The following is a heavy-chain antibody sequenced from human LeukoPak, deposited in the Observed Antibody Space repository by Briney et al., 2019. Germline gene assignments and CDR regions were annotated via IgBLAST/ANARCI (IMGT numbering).Heavy chain of an antibody. V-gene: IGHV1-69*05. Sequence: SVKVSCKASGGTFSSYAISWVRQAPGQGLEWMGGIIPIFGTANYAQKLQGRVTMTTDTSTSTAYMELRSLRSDDTAVYYCARAGRYFDWLLSGRDYWGQGTLVTVSS. CDR1: GGTFSSYA. CDR3: ARAGRYFDWLLSGRDY. CDR2: IIPIFGTA. J-gene: IGHJ4*02. D-gene: IGHD3-9*01.